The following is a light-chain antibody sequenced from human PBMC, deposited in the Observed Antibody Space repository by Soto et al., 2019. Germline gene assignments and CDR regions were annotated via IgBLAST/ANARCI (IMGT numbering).Light chain of an antibody. CDR3: LQALTTPLT. Sequence: DLVMTQSPLSLPVTPGAPASISCRSSQSLLQSNGNNYMDWYVLKPGQSPQLLIYLASNRASGVPDNFSGSGSAXAFTLKISRVQAEDLAIYSCLQALTTPLTFPQGT. J-gene: IGKJ5*01. CDR1: QSLLQSNGNNY. CDR2: LAS. V-gene: IGKV2-28*01.